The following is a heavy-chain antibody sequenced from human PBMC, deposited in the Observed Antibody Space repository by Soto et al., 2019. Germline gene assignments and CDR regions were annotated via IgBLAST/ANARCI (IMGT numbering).Heavy chain of an antibody. Sequence: PSETFSRTCAVYGGSFSGYYWSWIRQPPGKGLEWIGEINHSGSTNYNPSLKSRVTISVDTSKNQFSLKLSSVTAADTAVYYCARGSPYSSGWFKVSPYYFDYWGQRTLVTVSS. J-gene: IGHJ4*02. V-gene: IGHV4-34*01. D-gene: IGHD6-19*01. CDR3: ARGSPYSSGWFKVSPYYFDY. CDR1: GGSFSGYY. CDR2: INHSGST.